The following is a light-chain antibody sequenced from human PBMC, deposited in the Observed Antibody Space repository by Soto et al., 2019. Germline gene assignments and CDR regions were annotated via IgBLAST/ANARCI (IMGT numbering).Light chain of an antibody. CDR2: DAY. Sequence: VLTQSPVTLSLSPGERATLSCRASQSFRGLLAWFQQKPGQAPRLLIYDAYNRATGIPPRFSGSGSGTDFTLTISSLEPEDSAVYYCQQRHMWPITFGQGTRLEIK. V-gene: IGKV3-11*01. CDR1: QSFRGL. J-gene: IGKJ5*01. CDR3: QQRHMWPIT.